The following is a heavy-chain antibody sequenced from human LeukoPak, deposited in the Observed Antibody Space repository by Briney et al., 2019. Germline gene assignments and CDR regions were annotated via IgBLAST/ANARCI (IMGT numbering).Heavy chain of an antibody. Sequence: PGGSLRLSCAASGFTFSSYAMSWVRQAPGKGLEWVSAISGSGGSTYYADSVKGRFTISRDNSKNTLYLQMNSLRAEDTAVYYCAKVNRYYDSSGYIDYWGQGTLVTVSS. D-gene: IGHD3-22*01. CDR3: AKVNRYYDSSGYIDY. J-gene: IGHJ4*02. CDR2: ISGSGGST. V-gene: IGHV3-23*01. CDR1: GFTFSSYA.